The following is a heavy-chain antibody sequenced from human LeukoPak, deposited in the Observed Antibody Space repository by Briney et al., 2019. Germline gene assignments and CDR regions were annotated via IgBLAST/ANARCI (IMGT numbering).Heavy chain of an antibody. CDR2: ISDRGDST. D-gene: IGHD6-19*01. V-gene: IGHV3-23*01. J-gene: IGHJ4*02. CDR3: AKCTRGWFEDY. CDR1: GFTFSSFV. Sequence: PGGSLRLSCAASGFTFSSFVMNWVRQAPGKGLEWVSTISDRGDSTYYADSVKGRFTISRYNSKNTLYLQMNSLRAEDTAVYYCAKCTRGWFEDYWGQGTLVTVSS.